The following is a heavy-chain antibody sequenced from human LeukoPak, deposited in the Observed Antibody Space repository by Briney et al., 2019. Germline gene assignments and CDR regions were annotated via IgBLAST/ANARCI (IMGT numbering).Heavy chain of an antibody. J-gene: IGHJ6*03. CDR3: ARGRDYYYYYMDV. V-gene: IGHV4-34*01. Sequence: SETLSLTCAVYGGSFSGYYWSWIRQPPGKGLEWIGEINHSGSTNYNPSLKSRVTISVDTSKNQFSLKLSSVTAADTAVYYCARGRDYYYYYMDVWGKGTTVTVSS. CDR1: GGSFSGYY. CDR2: INHSGST.